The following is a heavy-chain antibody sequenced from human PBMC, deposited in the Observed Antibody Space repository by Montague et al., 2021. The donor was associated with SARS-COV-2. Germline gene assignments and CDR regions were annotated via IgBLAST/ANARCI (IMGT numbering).Heavy chain of an antibody. J-gene: IGHJ4*02. D-gene: IGHD3-10*01. CDR3: ARWISRLRGVDE. CDR2: ITHRGST. CDR1: GGSFSGSY. Sequence: SETLSLTCAVYGGSFSGSYSAWIRQAPGKGLAWIGEITHRGSTTYNPSLESRVTISVDTSKKQFSLKLRSVTAADTAVYYCARWISRLRGVDEWGQGTLVTVS. V-gene: IGHV4-34*01.